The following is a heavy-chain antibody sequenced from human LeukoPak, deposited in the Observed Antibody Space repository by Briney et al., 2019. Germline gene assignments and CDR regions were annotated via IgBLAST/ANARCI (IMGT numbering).Heavy chain of an antibody. D-gene: IGHD3-10*01. J-gene: IGHJ5*02. CDR1: GGSISSYY. CDR3: ARDSGYFGSGGRYNWFDP. Sequence: SETLSLTCTVSGGSISSYYWSWIRQSPGKGLEWIGYIYYSGSTNYNPSLKSRVTISIDTSKNQFFLRLTSVTAADTAVYYCARDSGYFGSGGRYNWFDPWGQGTLVTVSS. V-gene: IGHV4-59*01. CDR2: IYYSGST.